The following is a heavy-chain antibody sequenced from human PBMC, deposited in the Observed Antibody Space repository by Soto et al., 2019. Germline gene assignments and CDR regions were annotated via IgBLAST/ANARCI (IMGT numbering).Heavy chain of an antibody. J-gene: IGHJ4*02. V-gene: IGHV5-51*01. CDR1: GYRFTNYW. CDR2: IYSGDSDT. Sequence: ESLTISFTGSGYRFTNYWIGWVRQMRGKGLEWMGIIYSGDSDTKYSPSFQGQVTMSADKSISTAYLQWSSLRASDTAMYYCASVGDTTTGYYFDYWGQGTLVTVYS. CDR3: ASVGDTTTGYYFDY. D-gene: IGHD5-18*01.